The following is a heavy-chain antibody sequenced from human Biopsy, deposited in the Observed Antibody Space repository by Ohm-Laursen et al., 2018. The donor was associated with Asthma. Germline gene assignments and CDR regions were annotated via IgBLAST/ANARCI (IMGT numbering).Heavy chain of an antibody. D-gene: IGHD2-21*01. J-gene: IGHJ1*01. CDR3: ARGGGAHFQH. CDR1: GFTFSNAW. CDR2: INHSGST. Sequence: LSCAASGFTFSNAWMSWIRQPPGKGLEWIAEINHSGSTNYNPSLKSRVTMSVDTSKNQLFLNLSSVTAEDTAVYYCARGGGAHFQHWGQGTLVTVSS. V-gene: IGHV4-34*01.